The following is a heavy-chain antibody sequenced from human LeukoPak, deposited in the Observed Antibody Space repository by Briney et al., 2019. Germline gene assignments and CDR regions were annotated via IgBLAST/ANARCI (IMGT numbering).Heavy chain of an antibody. CDR2: IYYSGST. Sequence: SETLSLTCTVSGGSVSSGSYYWSWIRQPPGKGLEWIGYIYYSGSTNYNPSLKSRVTISVDTSKNQFSLKPSSVTAADTAVYYCARAGNNFAGYSGYEVLDYWGQGTLVTVSS. D-gene: IGHD5-12*01. CDR3: ARAGNNFAGYSGYEVLDY. CDR1: GGSVSSGSYY. V-gene: IGHV4-61*01. J-gene: IGHJ4*02.